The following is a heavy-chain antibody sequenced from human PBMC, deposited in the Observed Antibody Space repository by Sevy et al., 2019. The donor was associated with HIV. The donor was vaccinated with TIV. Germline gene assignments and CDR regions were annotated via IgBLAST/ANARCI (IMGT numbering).Heavy chain of an antibody. CDR2: ISGSSNYI. V-gene: IGHV3-21*06. D-gene: IGHD1-26*01. Sequence: GGSLRLSCAASGFTFSSYSMNWVRQAPGKGLEWVSSISGSSNYIYYAGSLMGRFIISRDNAKNTLYLQMNSLRADDTAVYYCATGPPDGSYDYFDYWGQGTLVTVSS. J-gene: IGHJ4*02. CDR3: ATGPPDGSYDYFDY. CDR1: GFTFSSYS.